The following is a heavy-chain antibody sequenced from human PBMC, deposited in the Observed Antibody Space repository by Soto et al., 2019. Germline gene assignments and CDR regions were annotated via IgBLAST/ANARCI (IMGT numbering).Heavy chain of an antibody. CDR1: GFTFSSYS. CDR2: ISSSSSTI. D-gene: IGHD5-12*01. Sequence: ESGGGLVQPGGSLRLSCAASGFTFSSYSMNWVRQAPGKGLEWVSYISSSSSTIYYADSVKGRFTISRDNAKNSLYLQMNSLRAEDTAVYYCAATWIRAWWGQGTLVTVSS. J-gene: IGHJ4*02. CDR3: AATWIRAW. V-gene: IGHV3-48*01.